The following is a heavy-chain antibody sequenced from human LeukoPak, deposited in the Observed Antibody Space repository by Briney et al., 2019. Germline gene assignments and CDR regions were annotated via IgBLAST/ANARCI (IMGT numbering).Heavy chain of an antibody. CDR3: AKVYCISTNCYKSTFDF. D-gene: IGHD2-2*02. CDR1: GFTVSSNY. V-gene: IGHV3-23*01. J-gene: IGHJ3*01. CDR2: ISSSGGNT. Sequence: PGGSLRLSCAASGFTVSSNYMSWVRQAPGKGLEWVSAISSSGGNTYYADSVKGRFTISRDSSKNTLYLQMNSLRAEDTAVYYCAKVYCISTNCYKSTFDFWGQGTMVTVSS.